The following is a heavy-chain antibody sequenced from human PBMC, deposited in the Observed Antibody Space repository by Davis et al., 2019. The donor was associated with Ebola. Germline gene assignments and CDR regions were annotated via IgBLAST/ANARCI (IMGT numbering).Heavy chain of an antibody. CDR3: ARRNRYCSGGSCRNWFDP. CDR2: IYYSGST. V-gene: IGHV4-59*12. D-gene: IGHD2-15*01. J-gene: IGHJ5*02. Sequence: SETLSLTCTVSSGSINNYYWSWIRQPPGKGLEWIGYIYYSGSTNYNPSLKSRVTISVDTSKNQFSLKLSSVTAADTAVYYCARRNRYCSGGSCRNWFDPWGQGTLVTVSS. CDR1: SGSINNYY.